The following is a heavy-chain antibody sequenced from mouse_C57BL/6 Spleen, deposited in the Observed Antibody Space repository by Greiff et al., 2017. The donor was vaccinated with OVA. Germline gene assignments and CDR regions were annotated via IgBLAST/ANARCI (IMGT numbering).Heavy chain of an antibody. CDR1: GFTFSSYA. Sequence: EVQLVESGGGLVKPGGSLKLSCAASGFTFSSYAMSWVRQTPEKRLEWVATISDGGSYTYYPDNVKGRFTISRDNAKNNLYLQMSHLKSEDTAMYYCARAGDDGYFAWFAYWGQGTLVTVSA. J-gene: IGHJ3*01. D-gene: IGHD2-3*01. CDR3: ARAGDDGYFAWFAY. CDR2: ISDGGSYT. V-gene: IGHV5-4*01.